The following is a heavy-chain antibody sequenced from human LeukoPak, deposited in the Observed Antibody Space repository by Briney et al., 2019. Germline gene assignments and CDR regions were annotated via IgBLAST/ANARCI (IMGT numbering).Heavy chain of an antibody. J-gene: IGHJ3*02. Sequence: PGGSLRLSCAASGFTFSSYGMHWVRQAPGKGLEWVAVISYDGSNKYYADSVKGRFTISRDNSMNTLYLQMNSLRAEDTAVYYCAKGDYYFDSSGNAFDIWGQGTMVTVSS. CDR2: ISYDGSNK. CDR3: AKGDYYFDSSGNAFDI. V-gene: IGHV3-30*18. D-gene: IGHD3-22*01. CDR1: GFTFSSYG.